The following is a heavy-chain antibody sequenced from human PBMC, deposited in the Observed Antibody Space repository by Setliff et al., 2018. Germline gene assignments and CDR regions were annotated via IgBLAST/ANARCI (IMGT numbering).Heavy chain of an antibody. V-gene: IGHV3-23*01. CDR3: ARDAPYTNTWRYFDH. J-gene: IGHJ4*02. D-gene: IGHD6-13*01. CDR2: MSASGTST. CDR1: GFTFSSYA. Sequence: GGSLRLSCATSGFTFSSYAMSWVRQAPGKGLEWVSAMSASGTSTYHADSVKGRFTISGDNSKNTLYLQMNSLRAEDTAMYYCARDAPYTNTWRYFDHWGQGTLVTVSS.